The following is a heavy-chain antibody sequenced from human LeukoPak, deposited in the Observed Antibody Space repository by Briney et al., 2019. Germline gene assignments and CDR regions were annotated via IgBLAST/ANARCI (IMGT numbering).Heavy chain of an antibody. J-gene: IGHJ4*02. Sequence: ASVKVSCKASGYTFTGYYMHWVRQAPGQGLEWTGWINPNSGGTNYAQKFQGRVTMTRDTSISTAYMELSRLRSDDTAVYYCAREDSSGYWPGYWGQGTLVTVSS. CDR3: AREDSSGYWPGY. V-gene: IGHV1-2*02. D-gene: IGHD3-22*01. CDR2: INPNSGGT. CDR1: GYTFTGYY.